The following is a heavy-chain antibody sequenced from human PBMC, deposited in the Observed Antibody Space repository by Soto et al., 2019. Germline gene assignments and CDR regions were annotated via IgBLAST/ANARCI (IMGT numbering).Heavy chain of an antibody. J-gene: IGHJ6*02. CDR1: AGAIDSGGYY. D-gene: IGHD3-16*01. CDR2: IYYSGST. CDR3: ARGGTSYARRGLDG. V-gene: IGHV4-31*03. Sequence: TLWLTGNVSAGAIDSGGYYWCCIRQHPGKGLEWIGYIYYSGSTYYNPSLKSRVSISIDTSKNQFSLELISVTAADTAVYYCARGGTSYARRGLDGWGQGTTVTVSS.